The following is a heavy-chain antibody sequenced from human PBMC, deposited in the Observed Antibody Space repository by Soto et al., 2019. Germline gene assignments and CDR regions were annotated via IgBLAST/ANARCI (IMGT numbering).Heavy chain of an antibody. D-gene: IGHD2-2*02. CDR2: IDPSDSYT. CDR1: GYSFTSYW. J-gene: IGHJ6*02. Sequence: ESMKISCKGSGYSFTSYWISWVRQMPGKGLEWMGRIDPSDSYTNYSPSFQGHVTISADKSISTAYLQWSSLKASDTAMYYCARQGAREGYLLLYNYHYYVMGFCGQGSTVT. V-gene: IGHV5-10-1*01. CDR3: ARQGAREGYLLLYNYHYYVMGF.